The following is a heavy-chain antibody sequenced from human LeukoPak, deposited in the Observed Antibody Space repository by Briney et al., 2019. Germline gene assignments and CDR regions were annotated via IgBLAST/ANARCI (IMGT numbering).Heavy chain of an antibody. J-gene: IGHJ4*02. Sequence: SETLSLTCTVSGDSLSSGGYYWTWIRQHPGKGLEWIGYIYYIGITYYNPSLESRLTISIDTSKNQFSLRLSSVTAADTAVYYCATGVALGVRQQLVRVFDYWGQGTLVTVSS. D-gene: IGHD6-13*01. CDR2: IYYIGIT. CDR3: ATGVALGVRQQLVRVFDY. V-gene: IGHV4-31*03. CDR1: GDSLSSGGYY.